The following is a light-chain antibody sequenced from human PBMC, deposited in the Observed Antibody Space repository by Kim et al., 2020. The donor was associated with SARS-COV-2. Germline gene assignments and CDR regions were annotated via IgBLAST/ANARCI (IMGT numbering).Light chain of an antibody. CDR1: QRVISNY. J-gene: IGKJ5*01. V-gene: IGKV3-20*01. CDR2: ITS. Sequence: PQERATPSCRASQRVISNYLAWYQQKPGQAPRLLSYITSTRASGIPGRFSGSGSGTDFTLTISKLEPEDFAVYFCQQYGSIPCTFGQGTRLEIK. CDR3: QQYGSIPCT.